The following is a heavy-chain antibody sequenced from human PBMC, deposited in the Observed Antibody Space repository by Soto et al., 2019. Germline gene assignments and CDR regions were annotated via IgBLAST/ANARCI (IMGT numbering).Heavy chain of an antibody. J-gene: IGHJ4*02. V-gene: IGHV1-69*06. CDR3: ASFYQPLLSGASDY. CDR1: GGTFSSYA. Sequence: SVKVSCKASGGTFSSYAISWVRQAPGQGLEWMGGIIPIFGTANYAQKFQGRVTITADKSTSTAYMELSSLRSEDTAVYYCASFYQPLLSGASDYWGQGTLVTVSS. D-gene: IGHD2-21*02. CDR2: IIPIFGTA.